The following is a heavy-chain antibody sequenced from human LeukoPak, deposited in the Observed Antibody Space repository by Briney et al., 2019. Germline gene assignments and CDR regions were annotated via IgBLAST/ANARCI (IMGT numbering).Heavy chain of an antibody. Sequence: AGGSLRLSCAASGFTFDDYAMHWVRQAPGKGLEWVSLISWDGGSTYYADSVKGRFTISRDNSKNTLSLQMNSLRAEDTAVYYCAPPLFGDFSFDYWGQGTLVTVSS. D-gene: IGHD3-10*02. CDR3: APPLFGDFSFDY. CDR2: ISWDGGST. CDR1: GFTFDDYA. J-gene: IGHJ4*02. V-gene: IGHV3-43D*03.